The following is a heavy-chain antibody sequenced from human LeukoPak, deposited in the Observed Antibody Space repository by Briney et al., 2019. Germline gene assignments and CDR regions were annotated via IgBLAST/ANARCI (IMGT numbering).Heavy chain of an antibody. CDR3: AKELYYQGSGVLIDP. V-gene: IGHV4-59*11. Sequence: LSETLSLTCTVSGGSLSSHYWSWIRQPPGKGLEWIGYIYHTGSPKYNPSLRSRVTISVDTSKNQISLKLSSVTAADTAVYYCAKELYYQGSGVLIDPWGQGTQVTVSS. J-gene: IGHJ5*02. D-gene: IGHD3-10*01. CDR2: IYHTGSP. CDR1: GGSLSSHY.